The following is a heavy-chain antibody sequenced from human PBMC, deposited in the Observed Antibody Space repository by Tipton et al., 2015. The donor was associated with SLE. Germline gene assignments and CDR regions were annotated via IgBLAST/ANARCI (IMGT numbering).Heavy chain of an antibody. D-gene: IGHD3-22*01. V-gene: IGHV3-9*01. CDR2: ITWNSVSM. Sequence: AVSGFSFDDYAMHWVRQAPGKGLEWVSSITWNSVSMAYADSVRGRFTISRDNSKNTLYLQMNSLRADDTAVYYCARESDYYDSSGSVDYWGQGSLVTVSS. J-gene: IGHJ4*02. CDR3: ARESDYYDSSGSVDY. CDR1: GFSFDDYA.